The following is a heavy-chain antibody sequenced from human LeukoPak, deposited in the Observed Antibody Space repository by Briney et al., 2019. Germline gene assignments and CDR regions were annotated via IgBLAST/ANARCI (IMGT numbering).Heavy chain of an antibody. D-gene: IGHD6-6*01. CDR1: GGSIRSGGYF. CDR3: ARSSNWFDP. V-gene: IGHV4-30-2*01. J-gene: IGHJ5*02. Sequence: PSETLSLMCGVSGGSIRSGGYFGSSIRQPPGKGMEWIGYIFRSGSTYYNPSLKSRVTISVDMSKNQFSLKLSSVTAADTAVYYCARSSNWFDPWGQGTLVSVS. CDR2: IFRSGST.